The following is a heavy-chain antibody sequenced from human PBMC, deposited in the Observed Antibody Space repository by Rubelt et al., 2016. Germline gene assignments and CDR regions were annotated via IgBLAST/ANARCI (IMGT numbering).Heavy chain of an antibody. CDR3: AGEISGSYSLDS. D-gene: IGHD1-26*01. Sequence: QVQLQESGPGLVKPSETLSLTCTVSGGSISRYSWSWIRQPAGKGLEWIGHIYASGNTNYNPSLQSRVTMSLDSSKNQFSLKLRSVTAADTAVYFCAGEISGSYSLDSWGQGTLVTVSS. CDR2: IYASGNT. V-gene: IGHV4-4*07. J-gene: IGHJ4*02. CDR1: GGSISRYS.